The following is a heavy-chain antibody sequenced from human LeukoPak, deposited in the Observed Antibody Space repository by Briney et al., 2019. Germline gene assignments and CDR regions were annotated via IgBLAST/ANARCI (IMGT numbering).Heavy chain of an antibody. CDR3: ARDTTGIAAAGAYYYYYYGMDV. CDR2: ISAYNGNT. D-gene: IGHD6-13*01. V-gene: IGHV1-18*01. Sequence: ASVKVSCKASGYTFTSYGISWVRQAPGQGLEWMGWISAYNGNTNYAQKLQGRVTMTTDTSTSTAYMELRSLRSDDTAVYYCARDTTGIAAAGAYYYYYYGMDVWGQGTTVTVFS. CDR1: GYTFTSYG. J-gene: IGHJ6*02.